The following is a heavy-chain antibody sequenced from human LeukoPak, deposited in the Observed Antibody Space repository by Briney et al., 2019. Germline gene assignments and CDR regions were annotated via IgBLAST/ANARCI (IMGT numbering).Heavy chain of an antibody. D-gene: IGHD2-2*01. CDR2: IRDKANSYTT. CDR3: ARGASSSSPGHYPGWDV. J-gene: IGHJ6*02. CDR1: GFTFSDHY. V-gene: IGHV3-72*01. Sequence: GGSLRLSCVASGFTFSDHYMDWVRQPPGKGLEWVGRIRDKANSYTTEYCASVKGRYTVSRDDSKTSLYLQMNTLKTEDPAVYYRARGASSSSPGHYPGWDVWGQGTTVTVSS.